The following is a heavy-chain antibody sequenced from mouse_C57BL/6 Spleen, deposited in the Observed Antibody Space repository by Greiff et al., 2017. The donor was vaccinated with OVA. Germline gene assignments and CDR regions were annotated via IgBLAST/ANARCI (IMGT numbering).Heavy chain of an antibody. D-gene: IGHD1-1*01. CDR2: IDPNSGGT. J-gene: IGHJ1*03. CDR3: ARRKGVITTEVRYFDV. Sequence: QVQLQQPGAELVKPGASVTLSCKASGYTFTSYWMHWVKQRPGRGLEWIGRIDPNSGGTKYNEKFKSKATLTVDKPSSTAYMQLSSLTSEDSAVYYCARRKGVITTEVRYFDVWGTGTTVTVSS. CDR1: GYTFTSYW. V-gene: IGHV1-72*01.